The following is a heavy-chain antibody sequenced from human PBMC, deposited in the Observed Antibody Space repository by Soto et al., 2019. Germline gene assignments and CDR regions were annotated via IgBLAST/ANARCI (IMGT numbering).Heavy chain of an antibody. V-gene: IGHV3-15*07. D-gene: IGHD2-15*01. J-gene: IGHJ4*01. CDR1: GFTFITVW. CDR2: IKSKNDGGAT. Sequence: GGALRLSCAASGFTFITVWMNWVRQAPGKGLEWVGRIKSKNDGGATDYAAPVKGRFTISRDDSKNTVYLQINSLRTEDTALYYCAADLPGHGGGFEFDYWGQGTPVTVSS. CDR3: AADLPGHGGGFEFDY.